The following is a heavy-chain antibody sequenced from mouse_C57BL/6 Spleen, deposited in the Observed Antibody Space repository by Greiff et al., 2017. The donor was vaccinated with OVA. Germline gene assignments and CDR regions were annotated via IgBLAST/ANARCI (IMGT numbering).Heavy chain of an antibody. D-gene: IGHD2-4*01. Sequence: EVKLVESGPELVKPGASVKISCKASGYSFTGYYTNWVKQSPEKSLEWIGEINPSTGGTTYNQKFKAKATLTVDKSSSTAYMQLKSLTSEDSAVYYCAGGDYDFDYWGQGTTLTVSS. V-gene: IGHV1-42*01. CDR3: AGGDYDFDY. CDR2: INPSTGGT. J-gene: IGHJ2*01. CDR1: GYSFTGYY.